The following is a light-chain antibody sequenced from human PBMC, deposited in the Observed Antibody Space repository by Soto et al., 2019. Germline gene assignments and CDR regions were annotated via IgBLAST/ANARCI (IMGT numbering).Light chain of an antibody. CDR2: LGS. CDR3: MQALQTPLT. V-gene: IGKV2-28*01. CDR1: QSLLHSNGYSY. J-gene: IGKJ5*01. Sequence: DIVRTQSPLSLPITPGEPASISCRSSQSLLHSNGYSYFDWYLQKPGQSPQLLIYLGSNRASGVPDRFSGSGSGTDFTLKISRVEAEDVGVYYCMQALQTPLTFGQGTRLEIK.